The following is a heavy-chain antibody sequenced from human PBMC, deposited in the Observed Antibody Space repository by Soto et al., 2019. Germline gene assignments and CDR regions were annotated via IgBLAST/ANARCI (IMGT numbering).Heavy chain of an antibody. Sequence: QVQLVESGGGVVQPGRSLRLSCAASGFTFSSYAMHWVRQAPSKGLEWVAVISYDGSNKYYADSVKGRFTINRDNSKNTLYLQMTSLGAEDTAVYYCARAYSYSSGWSGDWGQGNLFTVSS. J-gene: IGHJ4*02. CDR3: ARAYSYSSGWSGD. D-gene: IGHD6-19*01. CDR1: GFTFSSYA. CDR2: ISYDGSNK. V-gene: IGHV3-30-3*01.